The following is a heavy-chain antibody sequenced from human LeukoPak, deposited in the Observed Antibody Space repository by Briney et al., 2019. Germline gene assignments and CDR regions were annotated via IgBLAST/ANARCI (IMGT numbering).Heavy chain of an antibody. D-gene: IGHD4-23*01. CDR3: ATAPMTTVVNGQP. V-gene: IGHV1-24*01. CDR1: GYTLTELS. Sequence: WASVKVSCKVSGYTLTELSMHWVRQAPGKGLEWMGGLDPEDGETIYAQKFQGRVTMTEDTSTDTAYMELSSLRSEDTAVYYCATAPMTTVVNGQPWGQGTLVTVSS. J-gene: IGHJ5*02. CDR2: LDPEDGET.